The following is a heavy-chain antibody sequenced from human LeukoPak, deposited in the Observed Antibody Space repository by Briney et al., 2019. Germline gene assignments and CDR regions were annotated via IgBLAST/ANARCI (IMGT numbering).Heavy chain of an antibody. CDR1: GGTFSSYA. CDR2: IIPIFGTA. Sequence: RASVKVSCKASGGTFSSYAISWVRQAPGQGLEWMGGIIPIFGTANYAQKFQGRVTITADESTSTAYMELSSLRSEDTAVYYCARDGYGDYTRDVFDIWGQGTMVTVSS. D-gene: IGHD4-17*01. J-gene: IGHJ3*02. CDR3: ARDGYGDYTRDVFDI. V-gene: IGHV1-69*13.